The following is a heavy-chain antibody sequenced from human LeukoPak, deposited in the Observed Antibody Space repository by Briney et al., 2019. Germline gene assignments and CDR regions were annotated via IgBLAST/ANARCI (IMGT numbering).Heavy chain of an antibody. CDR1: GYSISNGYF. CDR2: IYNSGST. CDR3: ARAYSSSWYFNWFDP. V-gene: IGHV4-38-2*02. J-gene: IGHJ5*02. Sequence: SETLSLTCTASGYSISNGYFWGWLRPPPGKGLEWIGTIYNSGSTYYNASLESRVTISVDKSKNQFSLKLSSVTAADTAVYYCARAYSSSWYFNWFDPWGQGTLVTVSS. D-gene: IGHD6-13*01.